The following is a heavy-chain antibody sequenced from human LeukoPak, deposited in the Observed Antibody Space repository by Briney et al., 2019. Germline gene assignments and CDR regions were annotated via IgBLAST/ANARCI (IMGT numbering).Heavy chain of an antibody. J-gene: IGHJ4*02. CDR3: ARGGELRALGSFDY. CDR2: ISSSSSTI. CDR1: GFTFSSYS. Sequence: GGSLRLSCAASGFTFSSYSINWVRQAPGKGLEWVSYISSSSSTIYYADSVKGRFTISRDNAKNSLYLQMNSLRAEDTAVYYCARGGELRALGSFDYWGQGTLVTVSS. V-gene: IGHV3-48*04. D-gene: IGHD1-26*01.